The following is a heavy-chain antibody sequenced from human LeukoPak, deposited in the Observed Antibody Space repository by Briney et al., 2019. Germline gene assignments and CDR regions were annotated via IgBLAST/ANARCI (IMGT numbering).Heavy chain of an antibody. V-gene: IGHV3-23*01. CDR2: ISGSGGST. CDR1: GFTVSSNY. J-gene: IGHJ4*02. D-gene: IGHD2-15*01. Sequence: PGGSLRLSCAASGFTVSSNYMSWVRQAPGKGLEWVSAISGSGGSTYYADSVKGRFTISRDNSKNTLYLQMNSLRAEDTAVYYCAKSEDIVVVVANDYWGQGTLVTVSS. CDR3: AKSEDIVVVVANDY.